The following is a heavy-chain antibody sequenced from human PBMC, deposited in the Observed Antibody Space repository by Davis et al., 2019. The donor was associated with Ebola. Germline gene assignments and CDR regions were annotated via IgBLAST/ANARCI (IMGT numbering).Heavy chain of an antibody. CDR1: GGTFSSYA. V-gene: IGHV1-69*13. Sequence: SVKVSCKVSGGTFSSYAITWLRQAPGQGLEWMGGIIPIMGSPNYAQKFQGRVTIIADESTSTAYMELRSLKASDTAMYYCARLEIDYYMDVWGKGTTVTVSS. CDR2: IIPIMGSP. CDR3: ARLEIDYYMDV. D-gene: IGHD1-1*01. J-gene: IGHJ6*03.